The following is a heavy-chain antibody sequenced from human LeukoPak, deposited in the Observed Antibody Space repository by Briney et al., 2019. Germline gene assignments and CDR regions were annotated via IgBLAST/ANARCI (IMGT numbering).Heavy chain of an antibody. Sequence: SVKVSCKASGYTFTGYYMHWVRQAPGQGLEWMGGIIPIFGTANYAQKFQGRVTITTDESTSTAYMELSSLRSEDTAVYCCAIGPATYYYYYYMDVWGKGTTVTVSS. CDR2: IIPIFGTA. J-gene: IGHJ6*03. CDR3: AIGPATYYYYYYMDV. CDR1: GYTFTGYY. V-gene: IGHV1-69*05. D-gene: IGHD2-2*01.